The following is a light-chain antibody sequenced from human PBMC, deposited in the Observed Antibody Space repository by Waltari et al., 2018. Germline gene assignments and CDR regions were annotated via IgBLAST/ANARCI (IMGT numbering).Light chain of an antibody. CDR1: QSVRTY. Sequence: ELVLTQSPGTLSLSPGERATLPCRASQSVRTYLAWYQQKPGQAPRLLIYGASTRATGIPDRFSGSGSGTDFSLTISRLEPEDAAVYYCQNHERLPATFGQGTKVEIK. CDR2: GAS. CDR3: QNHERLPAT. J-gene: IGKJ1*01. V-gene: IGKV3-20*01.